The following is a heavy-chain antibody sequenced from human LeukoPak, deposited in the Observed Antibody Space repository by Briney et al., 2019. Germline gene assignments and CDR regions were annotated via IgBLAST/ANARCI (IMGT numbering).Heavy chain of an antibody. CDR1: GYTFTGYY. CDR3: ARGYCSGGTCYLVENWFDP. D-gene: IGHD2-15*01. J-gene: IGHJ5*02. V-gene: IGHV1-2*06. Sequence: ASVKVSCKDSGYTFTGYYMYWVRQAPGQGHEWMGRINPKSGGTDYAQNFQGRDTITRDTTISTAYMQLSRLRSDDTAVYYCARGYCSGGTCYLVENWFDPWGQGTLVTVSS. CDR2: INPKSGGT.